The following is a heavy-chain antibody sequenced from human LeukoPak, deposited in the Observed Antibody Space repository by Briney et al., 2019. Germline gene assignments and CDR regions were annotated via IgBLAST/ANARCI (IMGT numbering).Heavy chain of an antibody. Sequence: PGDSLRLFCAASGFTFTKYWMTWVRQAPGKGLEWVGNIKQDGSDKNYMDSVKGRFTISRDNTKNSVYLQMSSLRAEDTAVYYCAREVWGPEYWGQGTLVTVSS. V-gene: IGHV3-7*01. CDR1: GFTFTKYW. J-gene: IGHJ4*02. CDR3: AREVWGPEY. CDR2: IKQDGSDK. D-gene: IGHD7-27*01.